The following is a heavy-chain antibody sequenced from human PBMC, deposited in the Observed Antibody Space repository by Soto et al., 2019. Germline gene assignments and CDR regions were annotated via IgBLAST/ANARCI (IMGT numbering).Heavy chain of an antibody. CDR3: VAELDFGKLSVV. CDR1: GDTFKNSV. J-gene: IGHJ6*02. CDR2: TIPLFGTT. Sequence: QVQLVQTGVEVKKPGSSVRVSCKASGDTFKNSVISWVRQAPGQGLEWMGGTIPLFGTTDYAQKLQGRLTITTDESTTTAYMEVSRLTSEDTAVYYCVAELDFGKLSVVWGQGTTVIVSS. D-gene: IGHD3-10*01. V-gene: IGHV1-69*01.